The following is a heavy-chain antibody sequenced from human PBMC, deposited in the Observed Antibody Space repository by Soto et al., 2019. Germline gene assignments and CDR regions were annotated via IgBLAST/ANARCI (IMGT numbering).Heavy chain of an antibody. J-gene: IGHJ4*02. CDR3: ASSYGSGYRAFDY. CDR2: INPILSMS. D-gene: IGHD3-10*01. V-gene: IGHV1-69*02. CDR1: GDTFTFYS. Sequence: QVQLVQSGAEVKRPGSSVKVSCKASGDTFTFYSINWVRQAPGLGFEWMGRINPILSMSNYAQRFQGRVTMTADKSTSTAYMELSSLRSEDMAIYYCASSYGSGYRAFDYWGQGALVTVSS.